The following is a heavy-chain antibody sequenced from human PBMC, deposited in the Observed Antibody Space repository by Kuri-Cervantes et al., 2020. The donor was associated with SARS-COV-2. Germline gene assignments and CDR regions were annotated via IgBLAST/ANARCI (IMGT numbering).Heavy chain of an antibody. Sequence: ASVKVSCKASGYTFTSYYMHWVRQAPGQGLEWMGWINPNSGGTNYAQKFQGRVTMTRDTSISTAYMELSRLRSDDTAVYYCARDDGKPTYYYGSGSYRYWGQGTLVTVSS. J-gene: IGHJ4*02. CDR1: GYTFTSYY. CDR3: ARDDGKPTYYYGSGSYRY. D-gene: IGHD3-10*01. V-gene: IGHV1-2*02. CDR2: INPNSGGT.